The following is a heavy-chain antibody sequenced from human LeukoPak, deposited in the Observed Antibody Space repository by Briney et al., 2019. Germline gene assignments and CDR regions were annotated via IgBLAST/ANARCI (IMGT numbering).Heavy chain of an antibody. D-gene: IGHD6-6*01. J-gene: IGHJ5*02. CDR3: ARDPGSSSYTHWFDP. CDR2: INHSGST. CDR1: GGSFSGYY. V-gene: IGHV4-34*01. Sequence: SETLSLTCAVYGGSFSGYYWSWIRQPPGKGLEWIGEINHSGSTNYNPSLKSRVTISVDTSKNQFSLKLSSVTAADTAVYYCARDPGSSSYTHWFDPWGQGTLVTVSS.